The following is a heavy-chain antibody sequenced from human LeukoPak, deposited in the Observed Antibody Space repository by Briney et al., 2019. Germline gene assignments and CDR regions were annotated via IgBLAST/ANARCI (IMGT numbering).Heavy chain of an antibody. CDR1: GGSISSYY. J-gene: IGHJ5*02. V-gene: IGHV4-59*01. CDR3: ARMYYDFWSGYYGWFDP. Sequence: PSETLSLTCTVPGGSISSYYWSWIRQPPGKGLEWIGYIYYSGSTNYNPSLKSRVTISVDTSKNQFSLKLSSVTAADTAVYYCARMYYDFWSGYYGWFDPWGQGTLVTVSS. CDR2: IYYSGST. D-gene: IGHD3-3*01.